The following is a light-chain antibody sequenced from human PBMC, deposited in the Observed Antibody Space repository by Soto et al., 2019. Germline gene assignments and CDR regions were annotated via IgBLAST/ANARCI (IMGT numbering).Light chain of an antibody. CDR1: SSDIAYYNY. J-gene: IGLJ2*01. CDR2: NVN. Sequence: QSALTQPASVSGSPGQSITISCTGTSSDIAYYNYVSWYQHHPGKAPNLIIYNVNNRPSGVSNRFSGSKSGSTASLTISGLQAEDEADYYCSSYTSSTTAVLFGGGTKLTVL. V-gene: IGLV2-14*03. CDR3: SSYTSSTTAVL.